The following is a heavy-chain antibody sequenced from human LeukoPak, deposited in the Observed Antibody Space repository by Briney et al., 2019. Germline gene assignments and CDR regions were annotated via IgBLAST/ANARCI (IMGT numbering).Heavy chain of an antibody. Sequence: SETLSLTCTVSGDSISDDYYTWMRQPAGKRLEWIGRIYTSGSTNYNPSLKSRVTMSVDTSKNQFSLKLSSVTAADTAVYYCARSDFWSGYYNYWGQGTLVTVSS. CDR1: GDSISDDY. CDR3: ARSDFWSGYYNY. D-gene: IGHD3-3*01. CDR2: IYTSGST. J-gene: IGHJ4*02. V-gene: IGHV4-4*07.